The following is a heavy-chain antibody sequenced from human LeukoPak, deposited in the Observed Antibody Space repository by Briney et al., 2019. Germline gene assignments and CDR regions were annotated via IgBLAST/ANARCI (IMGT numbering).Heavy chain of an antibody. CDR1: GGSFSGYY. V-gene: IGHV4-34*01. CDR3: ARRSFLNWFDP. J-gene: IGHJ5*02. CDR2: INHSGST. Sequence: SETLSLTCAVYGGSFSGYYWSWIRQPPGKGLEWIGEINHSGSTNYNPSLKSRVTISVDTSKNQFSLKLSSETAADTAVYYCARRSFLNWFDPWGQGTLVTVSS. D-gene: IGHD2/OR15-2a*01.